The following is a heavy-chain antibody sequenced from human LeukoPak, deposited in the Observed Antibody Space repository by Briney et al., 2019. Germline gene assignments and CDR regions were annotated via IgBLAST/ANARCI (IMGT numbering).Heavy chain of an antibody. Sequence: SETLSLTCTVSGGSISSSSYYWGWIRQPPGKGLEWIGSIYYGGSTYYNPSLKSRVTISVDTSKNQFSLKLSSVTAADTAVYYCARTSAAGGDYWGQGTLVTISS. D-gene: IGHD6-13*01. V-gene: IGHV4-39*07. CDR1: GGSISSSSYY. J-gene: IGHJ4*02. CDR3: ARTSAAGGDY. CDR2: IYYGGST.